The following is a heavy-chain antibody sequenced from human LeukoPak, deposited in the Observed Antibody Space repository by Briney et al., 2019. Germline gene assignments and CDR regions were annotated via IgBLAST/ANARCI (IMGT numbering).Heavy chain of an antibody. J-gene: IGHJ6*03. CDR3: ARHTAMATPVYYYYMDV. CDR2: ISAYNGNT. Sequence: ASVKVSCKASGYTFTSYGISWVRQAPGQGLEWMGWISAYNGNTNYAQKLQGRVTMTTDTSTSTAYMELRSLRSDDTAVYYCARHTAMATPVYYYYMDVWGKGTTVTVSS. CDR1: GYTFTSYG. D-gene: IGHD5-18*01. V-gene: IGHV1-18*01.